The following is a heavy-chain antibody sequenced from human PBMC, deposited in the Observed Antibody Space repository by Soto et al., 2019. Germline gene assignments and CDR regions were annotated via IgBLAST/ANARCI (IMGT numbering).Heavy chain of an antibody. J-gene: IGHJ4*02. CDR1: GGSISSGGYY. CDR3: ARVKKGSSGWYHFDY. Sequence: SETLSLTCTVSGGSISSGGYYWSWIRQHPGKGLEWIGYIYYSGSTYYNPSLKSRVTISVDTSKNQFSLKLSSVTAADTAVYYCARVKKGSSGWYHFDYWGQGTLVTVSS. D-gene: IGHD6-19*01. V-gene: IGHV4-31*03. CDR2: IYYSGST.